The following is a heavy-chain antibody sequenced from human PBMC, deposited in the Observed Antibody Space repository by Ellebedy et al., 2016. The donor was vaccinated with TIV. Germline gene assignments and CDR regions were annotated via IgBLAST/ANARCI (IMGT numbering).Heavy chain of an antibody. CDR2: IKQDGSEK. Sequence: GESLKISXVVSGFSVSSNDMSWVRQAPGKGLELVANIKQDGSEKYYVDSVKGRFTISRDNAKNSLYLQMNSLRAEDTAVYYCARDDQSSSFDYWGQGTLVTVSS. V-gene: IGHV3-7*01. CDR1: GFSVSSND. J-gene: IGHJ4*02. D-gene: IGHD6-13*01. CDR3: ARDDQSSSFDY.